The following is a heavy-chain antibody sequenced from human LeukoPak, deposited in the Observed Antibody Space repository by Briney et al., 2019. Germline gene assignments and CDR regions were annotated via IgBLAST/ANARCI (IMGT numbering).Heavy chain of an antibody. CDR3: AGGDFYGSGGARRHWFDP. CDR1: GFTFSSYS. D-gene: IGHD3-10*01. V-gene: IGHV3-7*04. Sequence: LGGSLRLSCAASGFTFSSYSMNWVRQAPGKGLEWVAFIEQHGNEKYYMDSVKGRFTISRDNAKNSLYLEMNSLRADDTAVYYCAGGDFYGSGGARRHWFDPWGQGTLITVSS. J-gene: IGHJ5*02. CDR2: IEQHGNEK.